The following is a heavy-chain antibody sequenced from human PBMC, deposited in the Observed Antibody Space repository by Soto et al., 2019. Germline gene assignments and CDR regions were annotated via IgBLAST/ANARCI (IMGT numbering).Heavy chain of an antibody. CDR2: ISGNGAET. CDR1: GFPFSSYA. J-gene: IGHJ4*02. CDR3: AKDRGIAVAGRSVDY. V-gene: IGHV3-23*01. Sequence: GGSLRLSCAASGFPFSSYAMSWVRQAPGKGLEWVSAISGNGAETSYAASVRGRFTISRDNSKNTLYLQMNSLRAEDTAVYYCAKDRGIAVAGRSVDYWGQGTLVTVSS. D-gene: IGHD6-19*01.